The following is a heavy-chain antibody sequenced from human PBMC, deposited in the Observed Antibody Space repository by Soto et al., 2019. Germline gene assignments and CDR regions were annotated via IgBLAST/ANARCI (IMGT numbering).Heavy chain of an antibody. D-gene: IGHD2-2*01. Sequence: TLSLTCTVSGGSISSGGYYWSWIRQHPGKGLEWIGYIYYSGSTYYNPSLKSRVTISVDTSKNQFSLKLSSVTAADTAVYYCARAGVGYCISTSCQASYYFDYWGQGTLVTVSS. J-gene: IGHJ4*02. V-gene: IGHV4-31*03. CDR3: ARAGVGYCISTSCQASYYFDY. CDR1: GGSISSGGYY. CDR2: IYYSGST.